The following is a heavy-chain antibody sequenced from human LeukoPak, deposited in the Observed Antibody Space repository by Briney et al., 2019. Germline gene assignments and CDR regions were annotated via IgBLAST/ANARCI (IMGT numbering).Heavy chain of an antibody. CDR1: GGSFSGYY. J-gene: IGHJ4*02. CDR3: VRRLRYFDWVHFDY. Sequence: KSSETLSLTCAVYGGSFSGYYWSWIRQPPGKGLEWIGEINHSGSTNYNPSLKSRVTISVDTSKNQFSLKLSSVTAADTAVYYCVRRLRYFDWVHFDYWGQGTLVTVSS. D-gene: IGHD3-9*01. V-gene: IGHV4-34*01. CDR2: INHSGST.